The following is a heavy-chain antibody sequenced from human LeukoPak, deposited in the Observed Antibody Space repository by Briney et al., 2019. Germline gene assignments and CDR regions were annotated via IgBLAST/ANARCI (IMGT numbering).Heavy chain of an antibody. CDR1: GFTFSSYA. D-gene: IGHD2-21*02. CDR2: ISGSGGST. Sequence: PGGSLRLSCAASGFTFSSYAMSWVRQAPGKGLEWVSAISGSGGSTYYADSVKGRFTISRDNAKNSLYLQMNSLRAEDTAVYYCASLCGGDCYSVNYYYYYMDVWGKGTTVTVSS. CDR3: ASLCGGDCYSVNYYYYYMDV. V-gene: IGHV3-23*01. J-gene: IGHJ6*03.